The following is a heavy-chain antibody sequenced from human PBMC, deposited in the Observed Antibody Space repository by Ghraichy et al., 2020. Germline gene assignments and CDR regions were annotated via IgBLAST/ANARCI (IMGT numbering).Heavy chain of an antibody. J-gene: IGHJ4*02. CDR2: INHSGST. Sequence: SETLSLTCAVYGGSFSGYYWSWIRQPPGKGLEWIGEINHSGSTNYNPSLKSRVTISVDTSKNQFSLKLSSVTAADTAVYYCARGPARPYYYFDYWGQGTLVTVSS. CDR3: ARGPARPYYYFDY. D-gene: IGHD6-6*01. V-gene: IGHV4-34*01. CDR1: GGSFSGYY.